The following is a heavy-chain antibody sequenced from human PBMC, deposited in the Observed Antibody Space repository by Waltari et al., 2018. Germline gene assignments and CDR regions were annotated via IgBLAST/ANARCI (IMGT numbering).Heavy chain of an antibody. Sequence: QVQLQESGPGLVKPSQNLSLTCAVSGVSISSRGYYWSWVRQPPGRGLEYIGYIYFSGATYYNPSLESRVSMSLDTSKNQFSLKLNSVSAADMAVYYCATSDSRSSMATYLNWFDPWGQGISVTVSS. J-gene: IGHJ5*02. D-gene: IGHD2-2*02. CDR3: ATSDSRSSMATYLNWFDP. CDR2: IYFSGAT. V-gene: IGHV4-31*11. CDR1: GVSISSRGYY.